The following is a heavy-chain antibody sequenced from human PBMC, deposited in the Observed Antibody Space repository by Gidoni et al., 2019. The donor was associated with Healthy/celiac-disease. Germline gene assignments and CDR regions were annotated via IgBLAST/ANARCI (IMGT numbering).Heavy chain of an antibody. Sequence: EVQLVASGGGLLKPGVSLRLSCAASGFTFSSYSMNWVRQAPGKGLEWVSSISSSSSYIYYADSVKGRFTISRDNAKNSLYLQMNSLRAEDTAVYYCARDRTTVVTPEYFQHWGQGTLVTVSS. D-gene: IGHD4-17*01. CDR1: GFTFSSYS. V-gene: IGHV3-21*01. CDR2: ISSSSSYI. CDR3: ARDRTTVVTPEYFQH. J-gene: IGHJ1*01.